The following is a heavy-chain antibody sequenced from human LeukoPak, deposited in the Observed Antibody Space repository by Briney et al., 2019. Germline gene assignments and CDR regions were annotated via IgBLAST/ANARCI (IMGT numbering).Heavy chain of an antibody. D-gene: IGHD3-9*01. V-gene: IGHV1-69*05. CDR2: IIPIFGTA. J-gene: IGHJ5*02. Sequence: SVKVSCKASGGTFSSYAISWVRQAPGQGLEWMGGIIPIFGTANYAQKFQGRVTMTRNTSISTAYMELSSLRSEDTAVYYCARGDYDILTGYYIRNWFDPWGQGTLVTVSS. CDR1: GGTFSSYA. CDR3: ARGDYDILTGYYIRNWFDP.